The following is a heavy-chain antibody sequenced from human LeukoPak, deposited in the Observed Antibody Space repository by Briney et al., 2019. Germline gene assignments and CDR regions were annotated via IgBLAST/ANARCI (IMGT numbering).Heavy chain of an antibody. Sequence: GGSLRLSCAASGFTFSSYAMSWVRQAPGKGLEWVSAISGSGGSTYYADSVKGRFTISRDNSKNTLYLQMNSLRAEDTAVYYCAKPLWFGELCHGYWGQETLVTVSS. CDR3: AKPLWFGELCHGY. CDR2: ISGSGGST. J-gene: IGHJ4*02. V-gene: IGHV3-23*01. CDR1: GFTFSSYA. D-gene: IGHD3-10*01.